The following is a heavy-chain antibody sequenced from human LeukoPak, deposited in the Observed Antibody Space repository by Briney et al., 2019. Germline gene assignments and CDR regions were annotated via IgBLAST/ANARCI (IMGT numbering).Heavy chain of an antibody. CDR1: GFTFTDAW. CDR2: IRSKTDGGTT. Sequence: PGGSLRLSCAASGFTFTDAWMNWVRQTPGKGLEWVGRIRSKTDGGTTDYAAPVKGIFTISRDNSENTLHLEMNNLRHDDTAIYYCARGIHFRNVWHVREWGQGTLLTVSS. D-gene: IGHD1-26*01. V-gene: IGHV3-15*01. CDR3: ARGIHFRNVWHVRE. J-gene: IGHJ4*02.